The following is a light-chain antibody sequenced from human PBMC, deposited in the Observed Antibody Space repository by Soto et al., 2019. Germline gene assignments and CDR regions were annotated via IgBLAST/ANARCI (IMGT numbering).Light chain of an antibody. J-gene: IGKJ1*01. Sequence: DIQMTQSPSSLSASVGDRVTITCRASQSISSYLNWYQQKPGKAPKVLIYAASSSQSGVPSRFSGSGSGTDFTLTISSLQPGDFATYYCQQSYSTPHTFGQGTKVEIK. V-gene: IGKV1-39*01. CDR2: AAS. CDR3: QQSYSTPHT. CDR1: QSISSY.